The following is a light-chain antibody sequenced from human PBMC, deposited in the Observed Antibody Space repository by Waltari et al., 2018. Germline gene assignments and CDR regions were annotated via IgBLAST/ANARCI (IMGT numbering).Light chain of an antibody. Sequence: QSVLTQPPSASGTPGQRVTISCSGRASNIGGNVVNWYQQFPGKAPKLVIYRNDQRPSGVPDRFSGSNSGNTATLTISWVEAGDEADYHCQVWDDTTNSGVFGGGTRLTVL. CDR2: RND. J-gene: IGLJ3*02. CDR3: QVWDDTTNSGV. CDR1: ASNIGGNV. V-gene: IGLV1-44*01.